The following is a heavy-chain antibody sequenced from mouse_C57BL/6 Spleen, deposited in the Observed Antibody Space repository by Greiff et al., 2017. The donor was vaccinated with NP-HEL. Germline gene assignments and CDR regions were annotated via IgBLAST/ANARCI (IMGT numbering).Heavy chain of an antibody. Sequence: EVHLVESGGGLVKPGGSLKLSCAASGFTFSSYAMSWVRQTPEKRLEWVATISDGGSYTYYPDNVKGRFTISRDNAKNNLYLQMSHLKSEDTAMYYWARRYGSSYGPYYFDYWGQGTTLTVSS. CDR2: ISDGGSYT. J-gene: IGHJ2*01. CDR3: ARRYGSSYGPYYFDY. CDR1: GFTFSSYA. V-gene: IGHV5-4*03. D-gene: IGHD1-1*01.